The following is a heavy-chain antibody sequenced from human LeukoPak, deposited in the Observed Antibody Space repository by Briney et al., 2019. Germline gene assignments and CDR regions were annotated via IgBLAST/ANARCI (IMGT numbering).Heavy chain of an antibody. CDR1: GGSISSSSYY. Sequence: PSETLSLTCTVSGGSISSSSYYWGWIRQPPGKGLEWIGSIYYSGSTYYNPSLKSRVTISVDTSKNQFSLKLSSVTAADTAVYYCARVGLAYYYYYMDVRGKGTTVTVSS. V-gene: IGHV4-39*07. CDR3: ARVGLAYYYYYMDV. CDR2: IYYSGST. D-gene: IGHD3/OR15-3a*01. J-gene: IGHJ6*03.